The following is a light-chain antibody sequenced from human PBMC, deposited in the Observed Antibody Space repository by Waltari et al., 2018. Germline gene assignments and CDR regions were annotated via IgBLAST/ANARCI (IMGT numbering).Light chain of an antibody. CDR3: QAWDSSALVV. J-gene: IGLJ2*01. Sequence: SYELTQPPSVSVSPGQTASITCSGDKLGDKDVCWYQQKPGQSPVLVIYQDRKRPSGIPERFSGSNSGNTATLTISGTQAMDEADYYCQAWDSSALVVFGGGTKVTVL. V-gene: IGLV3-1*01. CDR2: QDR. CDR1: KLGDKD.